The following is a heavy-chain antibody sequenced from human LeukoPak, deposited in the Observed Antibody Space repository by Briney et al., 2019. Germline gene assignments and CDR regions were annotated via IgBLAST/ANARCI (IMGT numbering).Heavy chain of an antibody. CDR3: ARHAPITMIVVVAEFDY. V-gene: IGHV4-39*01. CDR2: IYYSGST. J-gene: IGHJ4*02. Sequence: PSETLSLTCTVSGGSISNYYWSWIRQPPGKGLEWIGSIYYSGSTYYNPSLKSRVTISVDTSKNQFSLKLSSVTAADTAVYYCARHAPITMIVVVAEFDYWGQGTLVTVSS. CDR1: GGSISNYY. D-gene: IGHD3-22*01.